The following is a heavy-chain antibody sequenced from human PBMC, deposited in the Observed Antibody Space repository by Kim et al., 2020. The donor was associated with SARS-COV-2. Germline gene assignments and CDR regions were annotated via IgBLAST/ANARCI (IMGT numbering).Heavy chain of an antibody. CDR1: GFVFTNYA. J-gene: IGHJ6*02. V-gene: IGHV3-30*04. D-gene: IGHD3-3*01. Sequence: GGSLRLSCAASGFVFTNYALHWVRQAPGKGLEWVAVISYDKRKEYYADSVKGRFTISRDNSKDTLYLQTFDLRPEDTAVYYCARDDGLEWVRAADVGGYHHYYGMDVWGQGTTVTVSS. CDR3: ARDDGLEWVRAADVGGYHHYYGMDV. CDR2: ISYDKRKE.